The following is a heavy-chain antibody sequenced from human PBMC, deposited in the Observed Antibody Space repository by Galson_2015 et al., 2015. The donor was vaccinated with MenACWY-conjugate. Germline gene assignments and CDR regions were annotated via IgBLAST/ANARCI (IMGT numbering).Heavy chain of an antibody. J-gene: IGHJ5*02. CDR1: GSTFSNYA. Sequence: SVKVSCKASGSTFSNYAMHWLRQAPGQRLEYMGWINVGSGTTRSSQKFQDRVTIITDTSANTAYMELSSLRSEDTAVYFCARAHLGYGYDYFDPGGHGTLLTVSS. CDR2: INVGSGTT. D-gene: IGHD5-18*01. V-gene: IGHV1-3*01. CDR3: ARAHLGYGYDYFDP.